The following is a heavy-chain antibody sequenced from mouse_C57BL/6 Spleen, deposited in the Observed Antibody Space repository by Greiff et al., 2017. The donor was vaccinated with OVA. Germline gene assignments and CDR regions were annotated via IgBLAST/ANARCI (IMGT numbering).Heavy chain of an antibody. CDR3: ARIYGYDEGVY. Sequence: QVQLQQSGPELVKPGASVKISCKASGYAFSSSWMNWVKQRPGKGLEWIGRIYTGDGDTNYNGKFKGKATLTADKASSTAYMQLRSLTSEDSAVYFCARIYGYDEGVYWGQVTTLTVSS. CDR1: GYAFSSSW. CDR2: IYTGDGDT. D-gene: IGHD2-14*01. V-gene: IGHV1-82*01. J-gene: IGHJ2*01.